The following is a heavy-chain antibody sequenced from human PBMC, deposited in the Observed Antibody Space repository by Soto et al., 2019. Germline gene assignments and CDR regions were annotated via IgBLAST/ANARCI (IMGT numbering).Heavy chain of an antibody. CDR3: AREAHEYYDILTGNYSYYGMDV. J-gene: IGHJ6*02. V-gene: IGHV3-21*01. CDR1: GFTFSSYS. Sequence: PGGSLRLSCAASGFTFSSYSMNWVRQAPGKGLEWVSSISSSSSYIYYADSVKGRFTISRDNAKNSLYLQMNSLRAEDTAVYYCAREAHEYYDILTGNYSYYGMDVWGQGTTVTVSS. D-gene: IGHD3-9*01. CDR2: ISSSSSYI.